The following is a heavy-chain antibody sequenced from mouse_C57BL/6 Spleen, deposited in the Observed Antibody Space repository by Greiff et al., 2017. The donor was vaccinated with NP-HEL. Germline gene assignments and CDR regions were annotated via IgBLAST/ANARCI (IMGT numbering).Heavy chain of an antibody. V-gene: IGHV10-3*01. CDR3: VREVYSTHWYFDV. CDR2: IRSKSSNYAT. D-gene: IGHD2-5*01. Sequence: EVKVVESGGGLVQPKGSLKLSCAASGFTFNTYAMRWVRQAPGKGLEWFARIRSKSSNYATYYADSVKDRFTISRDDSQSMLYLQMNNLKTEDTAMYYCVREVYSTHWYFDVWGTGTTVTVSS. CDR1: GFTFNTYA. J-gene: IGHJ1*03.